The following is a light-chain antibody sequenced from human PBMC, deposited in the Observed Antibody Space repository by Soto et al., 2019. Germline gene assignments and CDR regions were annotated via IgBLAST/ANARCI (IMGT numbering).Light chain of an antibody. CDR2: KDS. CDR1: ALPKQY. V-gene: IGLV3-25*02. Sequence: SYELTQPPSVSVSPGQTARITCSGDALPKQYAYWYQQKPGQAPVLVIYKDSERPSGIPERFSGSSSGTTVTLTISGVQAEDEADYYCQSADSSGTSYVVFGGGTKLTVL. J-gene: IGLJ2*01. CDR3: QSADSSGTSYVV.